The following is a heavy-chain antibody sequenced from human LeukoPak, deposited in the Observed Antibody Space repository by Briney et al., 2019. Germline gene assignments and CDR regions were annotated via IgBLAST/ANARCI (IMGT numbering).Heavy chain of an antibody. J-gene: IGHJ5*02. V-gene: IGHV3-74*03. CDR2: IHPDGRIT. D-gene: IGHD5-12*01. CDR1: GFTISNYW. Sequence: GGSLRLSCGGSGFTISNYWMHWVRQAPGTGLMWVSRIHPDGRITTYADSVKGRFTISRDNAKNTLYLQMNSLRAEDTAVYYCAPQQAYSPYNWFDPWGQGTLVTVSS. CDR3: APQQAYSPYNWFDP.